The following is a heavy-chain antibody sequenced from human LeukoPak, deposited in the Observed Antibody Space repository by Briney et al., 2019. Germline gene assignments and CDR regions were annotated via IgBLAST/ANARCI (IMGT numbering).Heavy chain of an antibody. CDR1: GFTVSSNY. V-gene: IGHV3-53*01. CDR2: IYSGGST. CDR3: ARDREGDAYSPFDY. Sequence: GGSLRLSCAASGFTVSSNYMSWVRQAPGKGLEWVSVIYSGGSTYYADSVKGRFTISRDNSKNTLYLQMNSLRAEDTAVYYCARDREGDAYSPFDYWGQGTLVTVSA. J-gene: IGHJ4*02. D-gene: IGHD5-24*01.